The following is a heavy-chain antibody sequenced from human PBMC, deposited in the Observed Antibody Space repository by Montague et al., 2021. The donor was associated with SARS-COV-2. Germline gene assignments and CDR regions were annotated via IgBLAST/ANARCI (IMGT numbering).Heavy chain of an antibody. CDR2: IYASGGT. CDR1: GEPISGFF. CDR3: ARGVVAAPPMVDY. Sequence: SETLSLTCSVSGEPISGFFWNWIRQPAGKGLGWIGRIYASGGTDYNPSLESRVTMSVDTSKNQFSLKVNSVTAADTAMYYCARGVVAAPPMVDYWGRGTLVTVSS. J-gene: IGHJ4*02. D-gene: IGHD2-15*01. V-gene: IGHV4-4*07.